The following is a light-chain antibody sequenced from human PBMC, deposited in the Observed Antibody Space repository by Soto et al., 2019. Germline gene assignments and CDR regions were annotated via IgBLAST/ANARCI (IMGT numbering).Light chain of an antibody. CDR1: QSISSW. V-gene: IGKV1-5*03. Sequence: DIQMTQSPSTLSASVGDRVTITCRASQSISSWLAWYQQKPGKAPKLLIYKASSLDSGVPSRFSGSGSGTEFTLTINSLQPDDFATYYCQQYNSYSRPFGQGTKLEIK. CDR2: KAS. CDR3: QQYNSYSRP. J-gene: IGKJ2*01.